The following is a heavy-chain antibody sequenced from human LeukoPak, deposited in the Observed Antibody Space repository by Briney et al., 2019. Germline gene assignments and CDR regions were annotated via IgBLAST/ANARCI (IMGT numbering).Heavy chain of an antibody. CDR3: ARAGMKNFWSGYNDAFGI. CDR1: GASISSYY. D-gene: IGHD3-3*01. V-gene: IGHV4-4*07. Sequence: PSETLSLTCTVSGASISSYYRSWIRQPAGKGLEWIGRIYVSGSTTYNPSLESRVTMSLDTSKNQISLKVSSVTAADTAVYYCARAGMKNFWSGYNDAFGIWGQGTMVTVSS. J-gene: IGHJ3*02. CDR2: IYVSGST.